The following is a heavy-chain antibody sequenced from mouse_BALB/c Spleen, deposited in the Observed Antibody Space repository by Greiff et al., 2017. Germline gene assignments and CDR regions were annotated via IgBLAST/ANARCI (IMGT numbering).Heavy chain of an antibody. CDR1: GFTFSSYG. J-gene: IGHJ3*01. CDR3: ARDGEYGNWFAD. V-gene: IGHV5-6-3*01. Sequence: EVQGVESGGGLVQPGGSLKLSCAASGFTFSSYGMSWVRQTPDKRLELVATINSNGGSTYYPDSVKGRFTISRDNAKNTLYLQMSSLKSEDTAMYYCARDGEYGNWFADWGQGTLVTVSA. CDR2: INSNGGST. D-gene: IGHD2-10*02.